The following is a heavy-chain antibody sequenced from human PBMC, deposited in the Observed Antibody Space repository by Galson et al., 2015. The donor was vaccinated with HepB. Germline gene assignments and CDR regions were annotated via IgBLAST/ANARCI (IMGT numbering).Heavy chain of an antibody. CDR1: GFTFSSYA. CDR2: ISYDGSNK. CDR3: ARDVSRGDPTYYYGMDV. J-gene: IGHJ6*02. Sequence: SLRLSCAASGFTFSSYAMHWVRQAPGKGLEWVAVISYDGSNKYYADSVKGRFTISRDDSKNTLYLQMNSLRAEDTAVYYCARDVSRGDPTYYYGMDVWGQGTTVTVSS. D-gene: IGHD2-21*02. V-gene: IGHV3-30*04.